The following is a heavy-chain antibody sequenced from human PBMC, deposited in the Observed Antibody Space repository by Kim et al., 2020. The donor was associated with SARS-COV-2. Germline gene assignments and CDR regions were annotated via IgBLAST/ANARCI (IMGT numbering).Heavy chain of an antibody. J-gene: IGHJ5*02. V-gene: IGHV3-15*01. CDR3: TTWGRFGESPGWFDP. CDR2: IKSKTDGGTT. CDR1: GFTFSNAW. Sequence: GGSLRLSCAASGFTFSNAWMSWVRQAPGKGLEWVGRIKSKTDGGTTDYAAPVKGRFTISRDDSKNTLYLQMNSLKTEDTAVYYCTTWGRFGESPGWFDPWGQGTLVTVSS. D-gene: IGHD3-10*01.